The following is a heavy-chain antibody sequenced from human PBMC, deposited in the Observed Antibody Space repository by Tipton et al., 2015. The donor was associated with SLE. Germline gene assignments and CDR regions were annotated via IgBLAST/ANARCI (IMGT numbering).Heavy chain of an antibody. CDR3: ARHELVAAKADY. Sequence: TLSLTCPVLDGSLSGYYWAWLRQSPGKGLEWIGRIYTGGNTKYNPSPKSRLTISVDTSKNHFSLKLRSVTAADTAVYYCARHELVAAKADYWGQGTLVTVSS. J-gene: IGHJ4*02. CDR1: DGSLSGYY. V-gene: IGHV4-59*08. D-gene: IGHD5-12*01. CDR2: IYTGGNT.